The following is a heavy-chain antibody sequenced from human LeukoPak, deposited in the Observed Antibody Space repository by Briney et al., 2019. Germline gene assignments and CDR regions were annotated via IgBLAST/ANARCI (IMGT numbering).Heavy chain of an antibody. J-gene: IGHJ4*02. CDR1: GFTFSSDA. Sequence: GGSLRLSCAASGFTFSSDAMSWVRQAPGKGLEWVAGISGSGGRTYYADSVKGRFTISRDNSKNTVYLQMSSLRAEDTAVYYCAKEARYSYGPLVFWGQGTLVTVSS. V-gene: IGHV3-23*01. D-gene: IGHD5-18*01. CDR2: ISGSGGRT. CDR3: AKEARYSYGPLVF.